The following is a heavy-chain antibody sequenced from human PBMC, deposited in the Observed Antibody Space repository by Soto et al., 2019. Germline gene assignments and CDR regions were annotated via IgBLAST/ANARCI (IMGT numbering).Heavy chain of an antibody. CDR1: GGSFSGYY. Sequence: QVQLQQWGAGLLKPSETLSLTCAVYGGSFSGYYWSWIRQPPGKGLEWIGEINHSGSTNYNPSLKSRVSISVDTSMNQFSLKLSSVTAADTAVYYCARAECAEHDDDGGNLGYGYFDLLGRGTLVTVSS. CDR3: ARAECAEHDDDGGNLGYGYFDL. D-gene: IGHD4-17*01. V-gene: IGHV4-34*01. J-gene: IGHJ2*01. CDR2: INHSGST.